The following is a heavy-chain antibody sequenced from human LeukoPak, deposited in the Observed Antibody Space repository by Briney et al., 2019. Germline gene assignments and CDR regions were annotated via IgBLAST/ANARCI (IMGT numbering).Heavy chain of an antibody. D-gene: IGHD5-18*01. CDR2: IYYSGST. J-gene: IGHJ4*02. CDR1: GGSISPYY. CDR3: ASLDTAMATFDY. Sequence: PSETLSLTCTVSGGSISPYYWRWIRQPPGKGLEWIGYIYYSGSTYYNPSLKSRVTISVDTPKNQFSLKLSSVTAADTAVYYCASLDTAMATFDYWGQGTLVTVSS. V-gene: IGHV4-59*08.